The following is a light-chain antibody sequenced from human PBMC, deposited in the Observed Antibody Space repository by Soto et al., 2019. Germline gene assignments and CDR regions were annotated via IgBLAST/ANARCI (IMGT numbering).Light chain of an antibody. V-gene: IGLV3-27*01. J-gene: IGLJ2*01. Sequence: SYELTQPSSVSVSPGQTARITCSGDVLAKKYTRWFQQKPGQAPVLVIYKDSERPSGIPERFSGSSSGTTVTLTISGAQVEDEADYYCYSVADNNGVFGGGTKVTVL. CDR2: KDS. CDR3: YSVADNNGV. CDR1: VLAKKY.